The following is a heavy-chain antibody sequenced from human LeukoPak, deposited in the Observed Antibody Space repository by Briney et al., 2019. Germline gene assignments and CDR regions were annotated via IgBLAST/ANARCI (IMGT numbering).Heavy chain of an antibody. CDR2: IYPGDSDT. CDR3: ARRVASASIVGATQYFDY. D-gene: IGHD1-26*01. J-gene: IGHJ4*02. CDR1: GYNFTNYW. V-gene: IGHV5-51*01. Sequence: GESLKISCKGSGYNFTNYWIGWVRQMPGKGLEWMGIIYPGDSDTRYSPSFQGQVSISADKSISTAYLQWSSLKASDTTMYYCARRVASASIVGATQYFDYWGQGTLVTVSS.